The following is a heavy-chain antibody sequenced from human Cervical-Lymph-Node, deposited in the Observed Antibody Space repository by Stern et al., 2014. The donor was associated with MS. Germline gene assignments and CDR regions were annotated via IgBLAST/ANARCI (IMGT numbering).Heavy chain of an antibody. V-gene: IGHV5-51*01. J-gene: IGHJ3*02. Sequence: VQLGQSGAEVKKPGESLKLSCKTSGYSFSNFWIGWVRQKPGKGLEWMGIIYPEDSDTTYSPSFQGHVTISADESISIAYLQWRSLKASDTAMYYCVRRRDSDSYDTFDIWGQGTMLIVSS. D-gene: IGHD3-22*01. CDR3: VRRRDSDSYDTFDI. CDR1: GYSFSNFW. CDR2: IYPEDSDT.